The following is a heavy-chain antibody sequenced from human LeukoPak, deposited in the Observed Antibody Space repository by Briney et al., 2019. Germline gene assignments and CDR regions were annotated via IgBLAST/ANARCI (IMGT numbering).Heavy chain of an antibody. CDR2: IYTSGST. J-gene: IGHJ3*02. Sequence: PSETLSLTCTVSGGSISSYYWSWIRQPAGKGLEWIGRIYTSGSTNYNPSLKSRVTMSVDTSKNQFSLKLSSVTAADTAVYCCARSDSSSWYDDAFDIWGQGTMVTVSS. D-gene: IGHD6-13*01. CDR3: ARSDSSSWYDDAFDI. V-gene: IGHV4-4*07. CDR1: GGSISSYY.